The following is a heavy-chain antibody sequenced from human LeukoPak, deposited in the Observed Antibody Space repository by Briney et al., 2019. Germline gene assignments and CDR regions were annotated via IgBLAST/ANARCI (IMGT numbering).Heavy chain of an antibody. CDR3: ASRKLGNDY. CDR2: VFYTGST. CDR1: GGSISSFY. J-gene: IGHJ4*02. V-gene: IGHV4-59*01. Sequence: PSETLPLTCSVSGGSISSFYWSWVRQPPGKGLEWIGFVFYTGSTNYNPSLKSRVTMSLDTSKKQVSLKLASATVADTAVYYCASRKLGNDYWGQGTLVTVSS. D-gene: IGHD7-27*01.